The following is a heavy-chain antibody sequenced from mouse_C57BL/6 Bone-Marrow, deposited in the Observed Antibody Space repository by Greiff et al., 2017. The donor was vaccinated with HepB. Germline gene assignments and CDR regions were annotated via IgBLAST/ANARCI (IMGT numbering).Heavy chain of an antibody. D-gene: IGHD2-4*01. V-gene: IGHV1-69*01. CDR3: ARGGDYDDGFDY. CDR1: GYTFTSYW. CDR2: IDPSDSYT. Sequence: VQLQQPGAELVMPGASVKLSCKASGYTFTSYWMHWVKQRPGQGLEWIGEIDPSDSYTNYNQKFKGKSTLTVDKSSSTAYMQLSSLTSEDSAVYYCARGGDYDDGFDYWGQGTTLTVSS. J-gene: IGHJ2*01.